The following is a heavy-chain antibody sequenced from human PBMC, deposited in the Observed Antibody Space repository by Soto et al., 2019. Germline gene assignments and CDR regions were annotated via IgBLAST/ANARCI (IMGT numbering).Heavy chain of an antibody. CDR2: ISGYNGDT. V-gene: IGHV1-18*01. D-gene: IGHD2-8*01. CDR1: GYTFSRYG. Sequence: QGQLVQSGPEVKKPGASVKVSCKASGYTFSRYGISWVRQAPGQGLEWMGWISGYNGDTKYAQKVQGRVTMTIDTSTYTAYMELWSLTSDDTAIYYCAKNGQPPYYYYGMDVWGQGTTVTVSS. J-gene: IGHJ6*02. CDR3: AKNGQPPYYYYGMDV.